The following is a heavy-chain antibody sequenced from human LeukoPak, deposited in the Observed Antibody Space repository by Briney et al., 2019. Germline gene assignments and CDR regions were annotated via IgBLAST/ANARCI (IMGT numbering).Heavy chain of an antibody. CDR3: VRVPELPEY. CDR2: INGHNGKS. Sequence: ASVTVSCTASGYKFTNYGINWVRQAPGQGLEWMGWINGHNGKSNYSQKFQDRVTMTTDTSTSTAYMELRSLRYDDTAVYYCVRVPELPEYWGQGTLVTVSS. V-gene: IGHV1-18*01. D-gene: IGHD2-15*01. J-gene: IGHJ4*02. CDR1: GYKFTNYG.